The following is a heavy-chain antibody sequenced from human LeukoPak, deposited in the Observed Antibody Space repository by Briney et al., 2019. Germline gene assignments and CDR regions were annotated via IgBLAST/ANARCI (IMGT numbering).Heavy chain of an antibody. J-gene: IGHJ4*02. CDR1: GYTFTSYA. D-gene: IGHD3-22*01. V-gene: IGHV1-69*05. CDR3: ARNWYDSSGYLPYYFDY. CDR2: IIPIFGTA. Sequence: GASVKVSCKASGYTFTSYAISWVRQAPGQGLEWMGGIIPIFGTANYAQKFQGRVTITTDESTSTAYMELSSLRSEDTAVYYCARNWYDSSGYLPYYFDYWGQGTLVTVSS.